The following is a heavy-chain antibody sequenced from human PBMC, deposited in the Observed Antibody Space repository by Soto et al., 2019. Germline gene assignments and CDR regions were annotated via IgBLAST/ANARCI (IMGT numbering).Heavy chain of an antibody. J-gene: IGHJ6*03. V-gene: IGHV3-21*01. CDR2: ISSSSSYI. Sequence: GGSLRLSCAASGFTFSSYSMNWVRQAPGKGLEWVSSISSSSSYIYYADSVKGRFTISRDNAKNSLYLQMNSLRAEDTAVYYCARDKGSAAAGGNYYYYYYMDVWGKGTTVTVSS. CDR1: GFTFSSYS. CDR3: ARDKGSAAAGGNYYYYYYMDV. D-gene: IGHD6-13*01.